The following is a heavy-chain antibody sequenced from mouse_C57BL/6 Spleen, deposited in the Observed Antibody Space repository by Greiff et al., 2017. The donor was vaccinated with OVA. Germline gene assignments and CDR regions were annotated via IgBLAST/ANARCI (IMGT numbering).Heavy chain of an antibody. CDR3: ARSSDSNYDAMDY. Sequence: VQLQQSGAELVKPGASVKISCKASGYAFSSYWMNWVKQRPGKGLEWIGQIYPGDGDTNYNGKFKGKATLTADKSSSTAYMQLSSLTSEDSAVYFCARSSDSNYDAMDYWGQGTSVTVSS. CDR2: IYPGDGDT. V-gene: IGHV1-80*01. J-gene: IGHJ4*01. CDR1: GYAFSSYW. D-gene: IGHD2-5*01.